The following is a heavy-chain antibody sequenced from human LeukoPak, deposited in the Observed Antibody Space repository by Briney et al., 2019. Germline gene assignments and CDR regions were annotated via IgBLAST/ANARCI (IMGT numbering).Heavy chain of an antibody. CDR2: FDPEDGET. V-gene: IGHV1-24*01. CDR1: GYTLTELS. J-gene: IGHJ4*02. D-gene: IGHD4-23*01. Sequence: GASVKVSCKVSGYTLTELSMHWVRQAPGKGLERMGGFDPEDGETIYAQKFQGRVTMTEDTSTDTAYMELNSLISEDTAVYYCATVAHGGNSGGFDYWGQGTLVTVSS. CDR3: ATVAHGGNSGGFDY.